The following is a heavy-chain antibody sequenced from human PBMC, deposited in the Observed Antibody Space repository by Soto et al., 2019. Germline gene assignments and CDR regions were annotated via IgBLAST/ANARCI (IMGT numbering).Heavy chain of an antibody. CDR2: MNPNSGNT. D-gene: IGHD4-4*01. Sequence: QVQLVQSGAEVKKPGASVKVSCKASGYTFTSYDINWVRQATGQGLEWMGWMNPNSGNTGYAQKFQGRVTMTTNTAISTAYMELSSLRSEDTAVYYGARGREMATITDYWGQGTLVTVSS. CDR1: GYTFTSYD. CDR3: ARGREMATITDY. V-gene: IGHV1-8*01. J-gene: IGHJ4*02.